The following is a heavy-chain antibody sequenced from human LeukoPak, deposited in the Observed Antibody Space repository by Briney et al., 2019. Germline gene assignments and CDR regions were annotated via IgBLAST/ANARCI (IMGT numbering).Heavy chain of an antibody. CDR2: IYSGGST. V-gene: IGHV3-66*01. Sequence: GGSLRLSCAASGFTVSSNSMSWVRQAPGKGLEWVSVIYSGGSTYYADSVKGRFTISRDNSKNTLYLQMNSLRAEDTAVYYCARETPYSSSTADYWGQGTLVTVSS. CDR1: GFTVSSNS. J-gene: IGHJ4*02. D-gene: IGHD6-6*01. CDR3: ARETPYSSSTADY.